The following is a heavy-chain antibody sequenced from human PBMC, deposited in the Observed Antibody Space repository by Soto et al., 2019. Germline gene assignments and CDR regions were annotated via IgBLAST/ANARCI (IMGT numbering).Heavy chain of an antibody. CDR3: AREYNWNSIYYGMDV. J-gene: IGHJ6*02. Sequence: QVQLVQSGAEVKKPGSSVKVSCKASGGTFSSYAISWVRQAPGQGPEWMGGITPIFGAAHYAQKFQGRVTITADESTNTAYMELSSLRSEDTAVYYCAREYNWNSIYYGMDVWGQVTTVTVSS. CDR1: GGTFSSYA. CDR2: ITPIFGAA. D-gene: IGHD1-7*01. V-gene: IGHV1-69*01.